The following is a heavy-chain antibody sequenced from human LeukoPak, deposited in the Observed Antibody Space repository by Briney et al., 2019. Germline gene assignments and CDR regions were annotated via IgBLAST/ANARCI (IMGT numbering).Heavy chain of an antibody. CDR3: ATESYSYGINWFDP. D-gene: IGHD5-18*01. Sequence: ASVKVSCEVSGYTLTELSMHWVRQAPGKGLEWMGGFDPEDGETIYAQKFQGRVTMTEDTSTDTAYMEPSSLRSEDTAVYYCATESYSYGINWFDPWGQGTLVTVSS. CDR2: FDPEDGET. V-gene: IGHV1-24*01. CDR1: GYTLTELS. J-gene: IGHJ5*02.